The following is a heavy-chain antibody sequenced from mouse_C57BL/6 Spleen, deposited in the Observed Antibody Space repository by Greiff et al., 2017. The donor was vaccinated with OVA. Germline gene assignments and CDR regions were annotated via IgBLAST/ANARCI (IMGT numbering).Heavy chain of an antibody. D-gene: IGHD2-2*01. CDR1: GFTFSDYY. Sequence: EVMLVESEGGLVQPGSSMKLSCTASGFTFSDYYMAWVRQVPEKGLEWVANINYDGSSTYYLDSLKSRFFISRDNAKNILYLQMSSLKSEDTATYYCARGGYYWYFDVWGTGTTVTVSS. V-gene: IGHV5-16*01. CDR2: INYDGSST. CDR3: ARGGYYWYFDV. J-gene: IGHJ1*03.